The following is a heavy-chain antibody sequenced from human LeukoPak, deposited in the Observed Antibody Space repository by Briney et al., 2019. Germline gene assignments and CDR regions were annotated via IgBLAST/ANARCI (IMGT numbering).Heavy chain of an antibody. CDR2: ISAYNGNT. V-gene: IGHV1-18*01. CDR1: GYTFTSYG. Sequence: GASVKVSCKASGYTFTSYGISWVRQAPGQGLEWMGWISAYNGNTNYAQKLQGRVTMTTDTSTSTAYMELRSLRSDDTAVYYCARVGFVIYYDSSGPTTYSSWGQGTLVTVSS. D-gene: IGHD3-22*01. J-gene: IGHJ5*02. CDR3: ARVGFVIYYDSSGPTTYSS.